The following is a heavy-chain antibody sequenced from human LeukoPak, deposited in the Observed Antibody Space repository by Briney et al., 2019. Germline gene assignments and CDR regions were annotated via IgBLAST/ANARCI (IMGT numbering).Heavy chain of an antibody. D-gene: IGHD6-13*01. CDR1: GYTFTGYY. CDR2: INPNSGGT. J-gene: IGHJ5*02. Sequence: ASVKVSCKASGYTFTGYYMHWVRQAPEQGLEWMGWINPNSGGTNYAQKFQGRVTMTRDTSISTAYMELSRLRSDDTAVYYCARGGYSSSWSRPAAFDPWGQGTLVTVSS. CDR3: ARGGYSSSWSRPAAFDP. V-gene: IGHV1-2*02.